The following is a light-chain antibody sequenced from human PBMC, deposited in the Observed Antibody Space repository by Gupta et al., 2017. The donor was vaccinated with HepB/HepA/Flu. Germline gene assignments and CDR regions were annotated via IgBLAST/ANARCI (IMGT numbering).Light chain of an antibody. CDR2: DNN. J-gene: IGLJ2*01. CDR3: QSYDSRLGGV. CDR1: SSNIGAGYE. V-gene: IGLV1-40*01. Sequence: QSVLTQPPSVSGAPGQRVTISCTGSSSNIGAGYEVHWYQQLPGTAPKLLIYDNNNRPSGVPDRFSGSKSGTSASLAITGLQAEDEGDYYCQSYDSRLGGVFGGGTKVTVL.